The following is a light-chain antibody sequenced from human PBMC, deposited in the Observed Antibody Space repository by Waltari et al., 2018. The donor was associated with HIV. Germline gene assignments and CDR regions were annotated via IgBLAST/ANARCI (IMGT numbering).Light chain of an antibody. CDR1: TSNVPTNF. CDR3: GTWDSSLSLYV. CDR2: DNE. V-gene: IGLV1-51*01. Sequence: QSVLTQPPSMSAAPGQKVTISCSGDTSNVPTNFFSLYQQLPGRAPRLLIYDNEKRHSRIPDRFSAFKAGMSATLVITGLQIVDEADYYCGTWDSSLSLYVFGTGTTVAVL. J-gene: IGLJ1*01.